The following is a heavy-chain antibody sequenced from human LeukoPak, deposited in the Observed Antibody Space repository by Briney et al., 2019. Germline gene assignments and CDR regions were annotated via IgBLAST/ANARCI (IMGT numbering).Heavy chain of an antibody. CDR3: ARGALYHMDV. J-gene: IGHJ6*03. Sequence: GGSLRLPCAASGFPISTNGMSWVRQAPGKGLEWVSGIVGGDGGTYYADSVKGRFIISRDNSKNTLYVQMNSLRAEDTAVYYCARGALYHMDVWGKGTTVTISS. CDR2: IVGGDGGT. V-gene: IGHV3-23*01. CDR1: GFPISTNG.